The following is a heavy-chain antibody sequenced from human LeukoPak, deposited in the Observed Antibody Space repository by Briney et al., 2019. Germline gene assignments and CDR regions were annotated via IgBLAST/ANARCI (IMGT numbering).Heavy chain of an antibody. Sequence: PGGSLRLSCAASGFTFSSYSMNWVRQAPGKGLEWVSSISSSSSYIYYADSVKGRFTISRDNAKNSLYLQMNSLRAEDTAFYHCARERAIYYGSGSLSPWGQGTLVTVSS. V-gene: IGHV3-21*04. D-gene: IGHD3-10*01. CDR1: GFTFSSYS. CDR3: ARERAIYYGSGSLSP. CDR2: ISSSSSYI. J-gene: IGHJ5*02.